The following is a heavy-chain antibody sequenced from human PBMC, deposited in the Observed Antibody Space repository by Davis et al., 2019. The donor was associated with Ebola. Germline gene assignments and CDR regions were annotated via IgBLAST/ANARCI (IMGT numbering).Heavy chain of an antibody. CDR3: ARGRGRDGYLFRYYFDY. J-gene: IGHJ4*02. Sequence: GESLKISCSASGFTFSSYAMHWVRQAPGKGLEYVSAISSNGGSTYNADSVKGRFTISRDNSKNTLYLQMNSLRAEDTAVYYCARGRGRDGYLFRYYFDYWGQGTLVTVSS. CDR1: GFTFSSYA. D-gene: IGHD5-24*01. V-gene: IGHV3-64*04. CDR2: ISSNGGST.